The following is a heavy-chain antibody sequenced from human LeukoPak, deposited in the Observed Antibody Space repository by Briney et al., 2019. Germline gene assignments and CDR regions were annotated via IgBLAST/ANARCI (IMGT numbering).Heavy chain of an antibody. J-gene: IGHJ4*02. V-gene: IGHV3-21*01. CDR2: ISSTSSYI. Sequence: GGSLRLSCAASGFIFNSHSMNWVRQAPGKGLEWVSSISSTSSYIYYADSVKGRFTISRDNAKNSLYLQMNSLRAEDTAVYYCARDCSSTSCYFGYWGQGTLVTVSS. CDR1: GFIFNSHS. D-gene: IGHD2-2*01. CDR3: ARDCSSTSCYFGY.